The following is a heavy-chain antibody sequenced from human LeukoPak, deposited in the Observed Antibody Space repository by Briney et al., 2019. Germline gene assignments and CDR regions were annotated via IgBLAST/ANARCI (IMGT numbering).Heavy chain of an antibody. J-gene: IGHJ6*02. Sequence: SETLSLTCTVSGGSINSYYWSWIRQPAGKGLEWIGYIYSSGSTNYNPSLKSRVTISLDTSKNQFSLKVRSVTAADTAVYYCARPAVTTTGYYGMDVWGQGTTVTVSS. D-gene: IGHD4-17*01. CDR2: IYSSGST. V-gene: IGHV4-4*09. CDR3: ARPAVTTTGYYGMDV. CDR1: GGSINSYY.